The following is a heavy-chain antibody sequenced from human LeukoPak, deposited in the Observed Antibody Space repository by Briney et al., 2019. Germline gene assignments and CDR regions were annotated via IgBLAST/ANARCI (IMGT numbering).Heavy chain of an antibody. J-gene: IGHJ4*02. V-gene: IGHV3-9*01. CDR1: GFTFDDYA. CDR2: ISWNSGSI. Sequence: GGSLRLSCAASGFTFDDYAMHWVRQAPGKGLEWVSGISWNSGSIGYADSVKGRFTISKDTSKNTLYLQMNSLRVEDTAVYYCARETGTKPFDYWGQGTLVTVSS. CDR3: ARETGTKPFDY. D-gene: IGHD1-1*01.